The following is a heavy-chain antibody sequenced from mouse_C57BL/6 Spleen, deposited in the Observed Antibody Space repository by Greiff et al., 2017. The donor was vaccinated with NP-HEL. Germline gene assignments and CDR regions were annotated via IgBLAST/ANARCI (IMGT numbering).Heavy chain of an antibody. CDR3: AKTAQGTAY. Sequence: QVQLQQPGAELVKPGASVKLSCKASGYTFTSYWMQWVKQRPGQGLEWIGEIDPADGYPNYNRKFKGKATLTVDTSSSTAYMQLSSLTSEDSAVYYCAKTAQGTAYWGQGTTLTVSS. CDR2: IDPADGYP. J-gene: IGHJ2*01. CDR1: GYTFTSYW. D-gene: IGHD3-2*02. V-gene: IGHV1-50*01.